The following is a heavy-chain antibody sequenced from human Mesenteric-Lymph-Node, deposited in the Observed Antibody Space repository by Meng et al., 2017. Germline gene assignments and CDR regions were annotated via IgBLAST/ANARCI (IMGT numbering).Heavy chain of an antibody. CDR2: IWYDGSNK. CDR1: GFTFSSYG. D-gene: IGHD3-22*01. V-gene: IGHV3-33*01. J-gene: IGHJ4*02. CDR3: ARERQDSSGHQGHFDY. Sequence: GESLKISCAASGFTFSSYGMHWVRQAPGKGLEWVAVIWYDGSNKYYADSVKGRFTISRDNSKNTLYLQMNSLRAEDTAVYYCARERQDSSGHQGHFDYWGQGTLVTVSS.